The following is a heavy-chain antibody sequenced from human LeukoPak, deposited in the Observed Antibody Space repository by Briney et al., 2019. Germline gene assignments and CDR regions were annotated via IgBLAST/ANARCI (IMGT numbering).Heavy chain of an antibody. CDR3: ATRGGSGSYYNVWFDP. CDR1: GYTFTGYY. D-gene: IGHD3-10*01. V-gene: IGHV1-2*02. CDR2: INPNSGGT. Sequence: GASVKVSCKASGYTFTGYYMHWVRQAPGQGLEWMGWINPNSGGTNYAQKFQGRVTITADESTSTAYMELSSLRSEDTAVYYCATRGGSGSYYNVWFDPWGQGTLVTVSS. J-gene: IGHJ5*02.